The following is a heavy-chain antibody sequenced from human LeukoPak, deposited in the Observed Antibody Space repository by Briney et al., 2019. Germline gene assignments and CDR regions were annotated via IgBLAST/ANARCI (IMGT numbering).Heavy chain of an antibody. J-gene: IGHJ3*02. CDR1: GFTFTSFG. V-gene: IGHV1-18*01. Sequence: GASVKVSCKAAGFTFTSFGFSWVRQAPGQGLEWVGWISGYNGDTSHDQKFQGRVTISTDTSTNTAYMDLRSLTSDDTAVYYCARRSGYDRRAGTLDIWGQGTMVTVSP. CDR2: ISGYNGDT. D-gene: IGHD5-12*01. CDR3: ARRSGYDRRAGTLDI.